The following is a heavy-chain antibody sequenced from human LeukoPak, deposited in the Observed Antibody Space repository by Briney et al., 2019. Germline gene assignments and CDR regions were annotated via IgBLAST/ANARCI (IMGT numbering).Heavy chain of an antibody. V-gene: IGHV3-21*01. CDR3: TREGVDVFDI. D-gene: IGHD3-10*01. CDR2: ISSGSTYI. J-gene: IGHJ3*02. CDR1: GFTFTSIA. Sequence: GGSLRLSCAASGFTFTSIAMTWVRQAPGKGLEWVSSISSGSTYIYYADSVKGRFTISRDNTKNSLYLQMNSLRAEDTAVYYCTREGVDVFDIWGQGTMVTVSS.